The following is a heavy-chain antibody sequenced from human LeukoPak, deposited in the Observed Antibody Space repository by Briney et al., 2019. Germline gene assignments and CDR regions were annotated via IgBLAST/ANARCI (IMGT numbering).Heavy chain of an antibody. V-gene: IGHV4-39*07. CDR2: IYFNGNI. D-gene: IGHD2-2*01. J-gene: IGHJ4*02. Sequence: ETLSLTCAVSGGSIRSNNHYWGWIRQPPGKGLEWIGNIYFNGNIAYNPSLQSRVTISVDTSKNQFSLKLSSVTAADTAVYYCARETLGYCSSTSCYGVGFDYWGQGTLVTVSS. CDR1: GGSIRSNNHY. CDR3: ARETLGYCSSTSCYGVGFDY.